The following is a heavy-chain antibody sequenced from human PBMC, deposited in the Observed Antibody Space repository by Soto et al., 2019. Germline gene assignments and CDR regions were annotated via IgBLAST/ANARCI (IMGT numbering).Heavy chain of an antibody. J-gene: IGHJ3*02. CDR1: GFTFSSYG. V-gene: IGHV3-30*18. D-gene: IGHD2-2*02. CDR2: ISYDGSNK. CDR3: AKVGYCSSTSCYTLDPDAFDI. Sequence: LRLSCAASGFTFSSYGMHWVRQAPGKGLEWVAVISYDGSNKYYADSVKGRFTISRDNSKNTLYLQMNSLRAEDTAVYYCAKVGYCSSTSCYTLDPDAFDIWGQGTMVTVSS.